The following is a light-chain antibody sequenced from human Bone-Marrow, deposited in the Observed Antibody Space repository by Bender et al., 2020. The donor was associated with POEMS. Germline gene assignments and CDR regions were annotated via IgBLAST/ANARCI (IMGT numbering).Light chain of an antibody. J-gene: IGLJ3*02. CDR1: SSDVGGFDY. Sequence: QSALTQSRSVSGSPGQAVTISCTGASSDVGGFDYVSWYQHHPGKGPKLMIYDVTKRPSGVPDRFSGSVSGNTASLTISGLQVENEADYYCCSFAGYSSLVFGGGTKLTVL. V-gene: IGLV2-11*01. CDR2: DVT. CDR3: CSFAGYSSLV.